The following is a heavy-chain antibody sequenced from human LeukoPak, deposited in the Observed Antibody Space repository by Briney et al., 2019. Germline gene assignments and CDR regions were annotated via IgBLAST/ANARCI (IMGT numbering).Heavy chain of an antibody. V-gene: IGHV3-13*01. CDR2: IGTAGDT. Sequence: GGSLRLSCAASGFTFSSYDMHWVRQATGKGLEWVSAIGTAGDTYYPGSVKGRFTISRENAKNSLYLQMNSLRAGDTAVYYCARGSRLGELSSTPLDYWGQGTLVTVSS. J-gene: IGHJ4*02. D-gene: IGHD3-16*02. CDR1: GFTFSSYD. CDR3: ARGSRLGELSSTPLDY.